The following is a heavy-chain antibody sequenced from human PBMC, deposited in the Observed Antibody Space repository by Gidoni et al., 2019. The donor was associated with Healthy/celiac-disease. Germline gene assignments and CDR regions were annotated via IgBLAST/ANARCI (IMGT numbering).Heavy chain of an antibody. V-gene: IGHV1-69*01. CDR3: ARGIAAAGTKGYYGMDV. J-gene: IGHJ6*02. CDR2: IIPIFGTA. D-gene: IGHD6-13*01. CDR1: GGTFSSYA. Sequence: QAQLVQSGAEVKKPGSSVKVSCKASGGTFSSYAISWVRQAPGQGLEWMGGIIPIFGTANYAQKFQGRVTITADESTSTAYMELSSLRSEDTAVYYCARGIAAAGTKGYYGMDVWGQGTTVTVSS.